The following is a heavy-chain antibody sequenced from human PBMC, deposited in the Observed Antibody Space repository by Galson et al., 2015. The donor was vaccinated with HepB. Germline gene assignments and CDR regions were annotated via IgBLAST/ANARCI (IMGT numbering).Heavy chain of an antibody. J-gene: IGHJ6*02. CDR3: ARDPQSYYVLWSGYSSGGGMDV. CDR2: INPSGGST. V-gene: IGHV1-46*01. Sequence: SVKVSCKASGYTFTSYYMHWVRQAPGQGLEWMGIINPSGGSTSYAQKFQGRVTMTRDTSTSTVYMELSSLRSEDTAVYYCARDPQSYYVLWSGYSSGGGMDVWGQGTTVTVSS. D-gene: IGHD3-3*01. CDR1: GYTFTSYY.